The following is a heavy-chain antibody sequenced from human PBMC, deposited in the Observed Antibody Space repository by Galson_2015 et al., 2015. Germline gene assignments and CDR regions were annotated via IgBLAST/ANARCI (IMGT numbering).Heavy chain of an antibody. CDR3: ARDRGTTGVDVAFDI. CDR2: INPNSGGT. D-gene: IGHD4-23*01. V-gene: IGHV1-2*04. J-gene: IGHJ3*02. Sequence: SVKVSCKASGYTFTGYYMHWVRQAPGQGLEWMGWINPNSGGTNYAQKFQGWVTMTRDTSISTAYMELSRLRSDDTAVYYCARDRGTTGVDVAFDIWGQGTMVTVSS. CDR1: GYTFTGYY.